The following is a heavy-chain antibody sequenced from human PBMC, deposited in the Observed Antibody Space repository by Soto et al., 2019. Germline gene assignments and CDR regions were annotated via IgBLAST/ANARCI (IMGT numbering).Heavy chain of an antibody. J-gene: IGHJ6*03. V-gene: IGHV4-59*08. CDR1: GGSISSYY. CDR3: ATLQWLPPYYYYYYMDV. CDR2: IYYSGST. D-gene: IGHD6-19*01. Sequence: PSETLSLTCTVSGGSISSYYWSWIRQPPGKGLEWIGYIYYSGSTNYNPSLKSRVTISVDTSKNQFSLKLSSVTAADTAVYYCATLQWLPPYYYYYYMDVWGKGTTVTVSS.